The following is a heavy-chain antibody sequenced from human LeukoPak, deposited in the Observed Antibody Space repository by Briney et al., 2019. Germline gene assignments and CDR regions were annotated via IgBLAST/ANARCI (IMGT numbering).Heavy chain of an antibody. D-gene: IGHD5-12*01. CDR3: ARWGYSGYDSWFDP. V-gene: IGHV1-69*04. J-gene: IGHJ5*02. Sequence: ASVKVSCKASGGTFSSYAFGWVRQAPGQGLEWMGRIIPILGIADYAEKFQGRVTITADKSTSTAYMELSSLRSEDTAVYYCARWGYSGYDSWFDPWGQGTLVTVSS. CDR1: GGTFSSYA. CDR2: IIPILGIA.